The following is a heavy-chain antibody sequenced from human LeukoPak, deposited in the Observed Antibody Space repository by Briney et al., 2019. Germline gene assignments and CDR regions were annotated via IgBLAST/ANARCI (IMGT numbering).Heavy chain of an antibody. CDR1: GYTFTGYY. CDR3: ARETYCGGDCYPYAFDI. D-gene: IGHD2-21*01. J-gene: IGHJ3*02. V-gene: IGHV1-2*02. Sequence: VASVKVSCKASGYTFTGYYMHWVRQAPGQGLEWMGWINPNSGGTNYAQKFQGRVTMTRDTSISTAYMELSRLRSDDTAVYYCARETYCGGDCYPYAFDIWGQGTMVTVSS. CDR2: INPNSGGT.